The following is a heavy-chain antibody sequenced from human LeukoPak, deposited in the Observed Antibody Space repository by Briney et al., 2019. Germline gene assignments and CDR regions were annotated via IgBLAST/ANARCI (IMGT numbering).Heavy chain of an antibody. CDR3: ARYNSGWNDY. J-gene: IGHJ4*02. V-gene: IGHV3-30*03. CDR2: ISYDGSNK. Sequence: GGSLRLSCAASGFTFSSYGMHWVRQAPGKGLEWVAVISYDGSNKYYADSVKGRFTISRDNAQNALFLQMNRLRGEDTAVYYCARYNSGWNDYWGQGTLVTVSS. D-gene: IGHD6-19*01. CDR1: GFTFSSYG.